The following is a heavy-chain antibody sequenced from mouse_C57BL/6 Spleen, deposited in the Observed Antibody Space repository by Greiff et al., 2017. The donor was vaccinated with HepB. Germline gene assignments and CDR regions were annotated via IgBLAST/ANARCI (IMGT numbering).Heavy chain of an antibody. D-gene: IGHD2-3*01. CDR1: GYTFTSYW. Sequence: QVQLQQPGAELVRPGSSVKLSCKASGYTFTSYWMDWVKQRPGQGLEWIGNIYPSDSETHYNQKFKDKATLTVDKSSSTAYMQLSSLTSEDSAVYYGARLIDDCYYSFAYWGQGTLVTVSA. CDR2: IYPSDSET. J-gene: IGHJ3*01. V-gene: IGHV1-61*01. CDR3: ARLIDDCYYSFAY.